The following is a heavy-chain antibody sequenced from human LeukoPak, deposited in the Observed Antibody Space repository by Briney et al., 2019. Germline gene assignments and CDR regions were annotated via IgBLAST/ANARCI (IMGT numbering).Heavy chain of an antibody. Sequence: GGSLRLSRAASGFTFSSYAMSWVRQAPGKGLEWVSAISGSGGSTYYADSVKGRFTISRDNSKNTLYLQMNSLRAEDTAVYYCAKDGVTYCGGDCYYDYWGQGTLVTVSS. D-gene: IGHD2-21*02. CDR2: ISGSGGST. CDR1: GFTFSSYA. J-gene: IGHJ4*02. CDR3: AKDGVTYCGGDCYYDY. V-gene: IGHV3-23*01.